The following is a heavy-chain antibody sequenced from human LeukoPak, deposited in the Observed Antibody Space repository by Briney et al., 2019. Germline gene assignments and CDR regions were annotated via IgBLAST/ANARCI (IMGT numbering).Heavy chain of an antibody. Sequence: GGSLRLSCAASGFTFSSYSMNWVRQAPGKGLEWVSSISSSSSYIYYADSVKGRFTNSRDNAKNSLYLQMNSLRAEDTAVYYCARGITMIVVVDAFDIWGQGTMVTVSS. CDR2: ISSSSSYI. CDR3: ARGITMIVVVDAFDI. D-gene: IGHD3-22*01. CDR1: GFTFSSYS. J-gene: IGHJ3*02. V-gene: IGHV3-21*01.